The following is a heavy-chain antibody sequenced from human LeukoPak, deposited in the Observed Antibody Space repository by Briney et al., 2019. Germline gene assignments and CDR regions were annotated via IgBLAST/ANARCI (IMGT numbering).Heavy chain of an antibody. D-gene: IGHD3-22*01. CDR2: ISSSGSYI. V-gene: IGHV3-21*01. Sequence: GGSLRLSCAASGFTFSSYSMNWVRQAPGKGLEWVSSISSSGSYIYYADSMQGRFTISRDNSKNSLFLQMNSLRAEDTAVYYCARGLYQDYYVSSGSSPPEHWGQGTLVTVSS. J-gene: IGHJ1*01. CDR1: GFTFSSYS. CDR3: ARGLYQDYYVSSGSSPPEH.